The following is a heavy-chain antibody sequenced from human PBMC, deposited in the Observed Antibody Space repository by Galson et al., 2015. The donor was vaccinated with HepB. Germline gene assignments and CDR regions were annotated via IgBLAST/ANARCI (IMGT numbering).Heavy chain of an antibody. D-gene: IGHD6-13*01. Sequence: SVKVSCKASGFNFIDYGITWVRQAPGQGLEWMGWISPYNGDTKYTKKFQGRVTMTTDTSMRTAYMELRSLRSDDTAVYYCARLAAAAGFLGYWGQGTLVTVSA. CDR1: GFNFIDYG. V-gene: IGHV1-18*01. CDR3: ARLAAAAGFLGY. CDR2: ISPYNGDT. J-gene: IGHJ4*02.